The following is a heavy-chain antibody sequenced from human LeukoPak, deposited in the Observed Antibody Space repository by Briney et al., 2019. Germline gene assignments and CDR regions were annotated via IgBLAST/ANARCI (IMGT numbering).Heavy chain of an antibody. Sequence: PGGSLRLSCAASGFTFSNYDKHWVRQATGKGLEWVSAIGTAGDTYYPGSVKGRFTISRENAKNSLYLQMNSPRAGDTAVYYCAIDPVGTGHMDVWGKGTTVTVSS. D-gene: IGHD1-1*01. J-gene: IGHJ6*03. V-gene: IGHV3-13*01. CDR2: IGTAGDT. CDR3: AIDPVGTGHMDV. CDR1: GFTFSNYD.